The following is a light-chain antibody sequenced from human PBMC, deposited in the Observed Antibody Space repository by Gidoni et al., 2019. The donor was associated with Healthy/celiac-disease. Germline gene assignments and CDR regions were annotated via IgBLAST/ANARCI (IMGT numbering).Light chain of an antibody. Sequence: QSVLTQPPSVSEAPGQRVTISCTGSSSNIGAGYDVHWYQQLPGTAPKLLIYGNSNRPSGVPDRFSGSKSGTSASLAITGLQAEDEADYYCQSYDSSLSGSVFGGGTKLTVX. V-gene: IGLV1-40*01. CDR2: GNS. J-gene: IGLJ2*01. CDR3: QSYDSSLSGSV. CDR1: SSNIGAGYD.